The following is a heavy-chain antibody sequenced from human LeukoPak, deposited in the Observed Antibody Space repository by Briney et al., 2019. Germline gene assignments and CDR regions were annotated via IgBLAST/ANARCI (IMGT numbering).Heavy chain of an antibody. CDR1: GFTFSSYA. CDR3: AKVLKNYDFWSGYSLFDY. CDR2: ISGSGGST. Sequence: TGGSLRLSCAASGFTFSSYAMSWVRQAPGKGLEWVSAISGSGGSTYYADSVKGRFTISRDNSKNTLYLQMNSLRAEDTAVYYCAKVLKNYDFWSGYSLFDYWGQGTLVTVSS. V-gene: IGHV3-23*01. D-gene: IGHD3-3*01. J-gene: IGHJ4*02.